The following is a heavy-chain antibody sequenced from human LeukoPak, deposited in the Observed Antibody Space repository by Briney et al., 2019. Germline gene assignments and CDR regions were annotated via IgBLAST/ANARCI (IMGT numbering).Heavy chain of an antibody. CDR2: ISISSSTK. V-gene: IGHV3-48*01. Sequence: PGGSLRLSCAASGFTFSSYTMNWVRQAPGKGLEWVSYISISSSTKYNADSVKGRFTISRDNAKNSLYLQMNSLRAEDTAVYYCAREGDYYYDSSGYYGVYWGQGTLVTVSS. CDR3: AREGDYYYDSSGYYGVY. J-gene: IGHJ4*02. CDR1: GFTFSSYT. D-gene: IGHD3-22*01.